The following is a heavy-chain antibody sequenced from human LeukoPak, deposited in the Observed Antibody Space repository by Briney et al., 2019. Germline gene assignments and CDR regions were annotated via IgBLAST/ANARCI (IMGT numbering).Heavy chain of an antibody. CDR3: ARSDSSGYWPRAWFDP. J-gene: IGHJ5*02. Sequence: PSETLSLTCTVSGYSISSGYFWGWIRQPPGKGLEWIGIIHSGESPYYSPSLESRITISIDTSKNQFSLKLSSVTAADTAVYYCARSDSSGYWPRAWFDPWGQGTLVTVSS. CDR2: IHSGESP. V-gene: IGHV4-38-2*02. D-gene: IGHD3-22*01. CDR1: GYSISSGYF.